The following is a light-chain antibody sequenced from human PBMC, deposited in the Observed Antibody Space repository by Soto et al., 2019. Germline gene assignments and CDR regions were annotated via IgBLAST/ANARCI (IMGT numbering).Light chain of an antibody. J-gene: IGKJ1*01. CDR3: QQRSNWPWT. CDR1: QSVSNF. CDR2: DAS. Sequence: EIVLTQSPATLSLAAGERATLSCRASQSVSNFLAWYQQKPGQAPRLLISDASNRATGIPGRFSGSGSGTDFSLTISSLEPEDFAVYYWQQRSNWPWTFGQGTKVEIK. V-gene: IGKV3-11*01.